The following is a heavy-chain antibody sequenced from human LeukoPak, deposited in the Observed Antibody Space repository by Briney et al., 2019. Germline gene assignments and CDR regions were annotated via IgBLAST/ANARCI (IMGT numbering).Heavy chain of an antibody. J-gene: IGHJ4*02. D-gene: IGHD1-1*01. Sequence: SETLSLTCTVSGGSISSSSYYWGWIRQPPGKGLEWIGSIYYSGNTYYNPSLKSRVTISIDTSKNHFSLKLNSVTAADTAIYYCARDTNYWGQGTLVTVSS. CDR3: ARDTNY. V-gene: IGHV4-39*07. CDR2: IYYSGNT. CDR1: GGSISSSSYY.